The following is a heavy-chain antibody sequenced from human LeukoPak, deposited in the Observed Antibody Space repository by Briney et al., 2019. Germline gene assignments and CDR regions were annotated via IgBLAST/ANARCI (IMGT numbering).Heavy chain of an antibody. CDR1: GFTFSSYG. J-gene: IGHJ3*02. D-gene: IGHD6-13*01. CDR2: ISYDGSNK. V-gene: IGHV3-30*03. Sequence: GGSLRLSCAASGFTFSSYGMHWVRQAPGKGLEWVAVISYDGSNKYYADSVKGRFTISRDNSKNTLYLQMNSLRAEDTAVYYCAIVAAADAFDIWGQGTMVTVSS. CDR3: AIVAAADAFDI.